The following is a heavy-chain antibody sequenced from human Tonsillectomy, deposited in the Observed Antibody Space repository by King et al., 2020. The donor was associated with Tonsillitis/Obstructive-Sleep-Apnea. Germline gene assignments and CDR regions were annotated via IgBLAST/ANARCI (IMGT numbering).Heavy chain of an antibody. J-gene: IGHJ6*02. V-gene: IGHV5-10-1*03. CDR2: IDPNDSYS. Sequence: VQLVESGAEVKKPGESLRISCKGSGYSFTSYWISWVRQMPGKGLEWMGRIDPNDSYSNYSPTFQGHVTISADKSISTAYLQWSSLKASDTAIYYCASTGDLYGSGNSLSNAMDVWGQGTTVTVSS. CDR3: ASTGDLYGSGNSLSNAMDV. CDR1: GYSFTSYW. D-gene: IGHD3-10*01.